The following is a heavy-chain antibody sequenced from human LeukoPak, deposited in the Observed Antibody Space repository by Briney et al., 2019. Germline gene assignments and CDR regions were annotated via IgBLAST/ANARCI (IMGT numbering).Heavy chain of an antibody. CDR1: GYTFHSYG. D-gene: IGHD3-10*01. CDR2: ISAYNGNT. Sequence: ASVTVSCQASGYTFHSYGISWVRQAPGQGLEWMGWISAYNGNTNSAQKLQGRLTMTTDTSTSTAYMELRSLRSDDTAVYYCARSAWGFGELYDYWGQGTLVTVSS. CDR3: ARSAWGFGELYDY. J-gene: IGHJ4*02. V-gene: IGHV1-18*01.